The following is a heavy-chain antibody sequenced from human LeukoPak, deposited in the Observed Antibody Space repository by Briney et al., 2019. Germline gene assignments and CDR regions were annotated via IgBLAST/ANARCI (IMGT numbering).Heavy chain of an antibody. V-gene: IGHV3-30-3*01. CDR1: GFTFSSYA. D-gene: IGHD5-24*01. CDR3: AGSGSTRDDFPGRFYY. Sequence: GRSLRLSCAASGFTFSSYAIHWVRQAPGKGLEWVALISYDESNKYYADSVKGRFTISRDISKNTLYLQMNSLRAEDTAVYYCAGSGSTRDDFPGRFYYWGQGTLVTVSS. CDR2: ISYDESNK. J-gene: IGHJ4*02.